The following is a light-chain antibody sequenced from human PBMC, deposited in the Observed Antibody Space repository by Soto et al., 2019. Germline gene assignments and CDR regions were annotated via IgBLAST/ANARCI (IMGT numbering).Light chain of an antibody. Sequence: EIVMTQSPATLSVSPGDRATLSCRASESVTSSLAWYQQKPGQPPRLLIYAASTRATDVPARFSGSGSGTDFTLTISSLQAEDVAVYYCQQYHSDPITFGQGTRLEIK. J-gene: IGKJ5*01. CDR2: AAS. CDR1: ESVTSS. V-gene: IGKV3-15*01. CDR3: QQYHSDPIT.